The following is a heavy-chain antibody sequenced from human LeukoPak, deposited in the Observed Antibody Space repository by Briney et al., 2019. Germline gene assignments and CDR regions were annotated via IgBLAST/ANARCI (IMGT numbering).Heavy chain of an antibody. Sequence: ASVKVSCKASGYTFTNYAIHWVRQAPGQRLEWMGWINAGHGNTKYSQKFQGRVTITRDTSASTAYMELSSLRSEDTAVYYCARDVGYTSSSFFDCWGQGILVTVSS. CDR3: ARDVGYTSSSFFDC. D-gene: IGHD6-13*01. CDR1: GYTFTNYA. V-gene: IGHV1-3*01. J-gene: IGHJ4*02. CDR2: INAGHGNT.